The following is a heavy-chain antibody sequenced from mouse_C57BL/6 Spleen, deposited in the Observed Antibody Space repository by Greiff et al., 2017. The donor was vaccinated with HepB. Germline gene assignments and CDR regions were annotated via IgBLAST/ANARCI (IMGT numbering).Heavy chain of an antibody. CDR3: ARLGAIRYYFDY. D-gene: IGHD3-1*01. J-gene: IGHJ2*01. V-gene: IGHV7-3*01. Sequence: EVKLMESGGGLVQPGGSLSLSCAASGFTFTDYYMSWVRQPPGKALEWLGFIRNKANGYTTEYSASVKGRFTISRDNSQSILYLQMNALRAEDSATYYCARLGAIRYYFDYWGQGTTLTVSS. CDR2: IRNKANGYTT. CDR1: GFTFTDYY.